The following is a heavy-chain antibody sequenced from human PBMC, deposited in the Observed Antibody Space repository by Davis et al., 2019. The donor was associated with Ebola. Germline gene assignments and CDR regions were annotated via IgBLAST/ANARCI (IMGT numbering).Heavy chain of an antibody. Sequence: MPSETLSLTCTVSGGSISSSSYYWGWIRQPPGKGLEWIGYIYYSGSTNYNPSLKSRVTISVDTSKNQFSLKLSSVTAADTAVYYCARDVAPFAMDVWGQGTTVTVSS. D-gene: IGHD3-10*01. CDR2: IYYSGST. CDR1: GGSISSSSYY. CDR3: ARDVAPFAMDV. J-gene: IGHJ6*02. V-gene: IGHV4-61*01.